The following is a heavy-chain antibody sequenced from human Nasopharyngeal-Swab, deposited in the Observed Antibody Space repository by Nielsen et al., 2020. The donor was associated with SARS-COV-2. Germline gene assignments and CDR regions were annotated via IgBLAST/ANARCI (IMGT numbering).Heavy chain of an antibody. CDR3: AKYYGDYPYYYYYMDV. Sequence: GGSLRLSCAASGFTFSSYAMSWVRQAPGKGLEWVSAISGSGGSTYYADSVKGRFTISRDNSKNTLYLQMNSLRAEDTAVYYCAKYYGDYPYYYYYMDVWSKGTTVTVSS. V-gene: IGHV3-23*01. CDR2: ISGSGGST. D-gene: IGHD4-17*01. CDR1: GFTFSSYA. J-gene: IGHJ6*03.